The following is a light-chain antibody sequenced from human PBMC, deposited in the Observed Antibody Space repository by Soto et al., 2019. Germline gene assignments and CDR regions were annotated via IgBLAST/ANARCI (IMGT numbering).Light chain of an antibody. CDR2: KAS. CDR3: LQHNSYPPT. Sequence: DIQMTQSPSTLSASVGDRVTITCRASQSISNWLAWYQQKPGEAPKLLIYKASNLENGVPSRFSGSGSGTEFTLTISSLQPEDFATYYCLQHNSYPPTFGQGTKVDI. V-gene: IGKV1-5*03. J-gene: IGKJ1*01. CDR1: QSISNW.